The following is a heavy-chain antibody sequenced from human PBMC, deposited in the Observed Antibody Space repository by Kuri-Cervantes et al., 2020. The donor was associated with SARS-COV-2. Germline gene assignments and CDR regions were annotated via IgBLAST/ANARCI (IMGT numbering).Heavy chain of an antibody. J-gene: IGHJ4*02. V-gene: IGHV1-24*01. CDR1: GYTLTELS. CDR3: ATLRGYCSSTSCPDY. D-gene: IGHD2-2*01. Sequence: ASVKVSCKVSGYTLTELSMHWVRQAPGKGLEWMGGFDPEDGETIYAQKFQGRVTMTEDTSTDTAYMELSSLRSEDTAVYYCATLRGYCSSTSCPDYWGQGTVVTVSS. CDR2: FDPEDGET.